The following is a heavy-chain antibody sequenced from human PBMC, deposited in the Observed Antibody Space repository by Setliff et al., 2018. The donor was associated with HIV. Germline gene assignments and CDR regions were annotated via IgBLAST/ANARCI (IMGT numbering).Heavy chain of an antibody. D-gene: IGHD3-3*02. V-gene: IGHV3-7*01. CDR2: INQDGSEK. Sequence: PGGSLRLSCAVSGFTFSSHWMVWVRQAPGKGLEWVTNINQDGSEKNYVDSVKGRFTISRDNAKNSLFLQMNSLRAEDTAVYYCTRKLAPGHGMDVWGQGTTVTVSS. J-gene: IGHJ6*02. CDR1: GFTFSSHW. CDR3: TRKLAPGHGMDV.